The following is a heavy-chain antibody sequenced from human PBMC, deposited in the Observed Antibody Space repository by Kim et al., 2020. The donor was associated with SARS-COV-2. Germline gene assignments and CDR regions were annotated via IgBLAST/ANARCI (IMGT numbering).Heavy chain of an antibody. CDR3: ARDLSLGRQGGFDY. D-gene: IGHD3-16*01. CDR2: ISRNSDYI. Sequence: GGSLRLSCAASEFTFSRYSMNWVRQAPGKGLEWVSTISRNSDYIYYADSVEGRFTISRDNAKNSLYLQMNSLRADDTAMYYCARDLSLGRQGGFDYWGQGTLVTVSS. CDR1: EFTFSRYS. J-gene: IGHJ4*02. V-gene: IGHV3-21*01.